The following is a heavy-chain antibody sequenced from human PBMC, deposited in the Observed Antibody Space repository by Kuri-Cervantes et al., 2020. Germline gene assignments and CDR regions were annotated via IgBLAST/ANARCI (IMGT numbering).Heavy chain of an antibody. CDR3: AKEQRYFDWFVRVYGMDV. Sequence: GGSLRLSCVASGFTFSNYGMHWVRQAPGKGLEWVAVISYDGSNKYYADSVKGRFTISRDNSKNTLYLQMNSLRAEDTAVYYCAKEQRYFDWFVRVYGMDVWGQGTTVTVSS. CDR1: GFTFSNYG. CDR2: ISYDGSNK. D-gene: IGHD3-9*01. V-gene: IGHV3-30*18. J-gene: IGHJ6*02.